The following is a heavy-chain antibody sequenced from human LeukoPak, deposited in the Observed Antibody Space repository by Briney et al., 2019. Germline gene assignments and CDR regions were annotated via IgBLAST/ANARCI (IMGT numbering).Heavy chain of an antibody. Sequence: GGSLRLSCAASGFTVSSNYMSWVRQAPGKGLEWVPVIYSGGSTYYADSVKGRFTISRDNSKNTLYLQMNSLRAEDTAVYYCAREPFGLDAFDIWGQGTMVTVSS. V-gene: IGHV3-53*01. CDR2: IYSGGST. CDR3: AREPFGLDAFDI. CDR1: GFTVSSNY. J-gene: IGHJ3*02. D-gene: IGHD3/OR15-3a*01.